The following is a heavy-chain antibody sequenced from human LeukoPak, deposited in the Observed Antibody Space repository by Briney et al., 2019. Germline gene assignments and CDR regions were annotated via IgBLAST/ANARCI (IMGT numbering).Heavy chain of an antibody. CDR1: GGSISSGDSY. CDR3: ARSGSYPVGFDP. CDR2: IYYSGST. J-gene: IGHJ5*02. D-gene: IGHD1-26*01. V-gene: IGHV4-30-4*01. Sequence: SETLSLTCTVSGGSISSGDSYWSWVRQPPGKGLEWIGYIYYSGSTYYNPSLKSRVTISVDTSKNQFSLKLSSETAADTAVYYCARSGSYPVGFDPWGQGTLVTVSS.